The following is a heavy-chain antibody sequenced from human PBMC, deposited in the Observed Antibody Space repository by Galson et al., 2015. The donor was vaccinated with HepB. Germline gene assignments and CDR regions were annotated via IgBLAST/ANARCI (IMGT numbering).Heavy chain of an antibody. Sequence: SLRLSCAASGFTFSSYAMSWVRQAPGKGLEWVSAISGSGGSTYYADSVKGRFTISRDNSKNTLYLQMNSPRAEDTAVYYCAKGPRIAVAGTRGPLDYWGQGTLVTVSS. CDR2: ISGSGGST. V-gene: IGHV3-23*01. D-gene: IGHD6-19*01. J-gene: IGHJ4*02. CDR1: GFTFSSYA. CDR3: AKGPRIAVAGTRGPLDY.